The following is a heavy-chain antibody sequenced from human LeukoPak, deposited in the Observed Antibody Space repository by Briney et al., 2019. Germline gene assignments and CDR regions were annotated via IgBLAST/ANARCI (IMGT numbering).Heavy chain of an antibody. CDR2: IRGSGDRT. V-gene: IGHV3-23*01. Sequence: GGSLRLSCAASGFTFSDYSMNWVRQAPGKGLEWVSAIRGSGDRTHYADSVKGRFTISRDNSKNTLYLQMNSLRAEDTAVYYCAKDSKIVGATFRSYHYMDVWGKGTAVTVSS. CDR3: AKDSKIVGATFRSYHYMDV. D-gene: IGHD1-26*01. J-gene: IGHJ6*03. CDR1: GFTFSDYS.